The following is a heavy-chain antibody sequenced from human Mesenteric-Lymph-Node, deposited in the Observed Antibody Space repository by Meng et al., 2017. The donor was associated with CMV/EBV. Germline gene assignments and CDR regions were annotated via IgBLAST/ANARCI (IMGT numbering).Heavy chain of an antibody. Sequence: GGSLRLSCVASGFNFSTYWLHWVRQVPGEGLVCVSRISNDGFTTTYADSVKGRFTISRDNAKNTLYLQMNSLRAEDTAVYYCARDPDGPNSSNYFDSWGQGILVTVSS. D-gene: IGHD2/OR15-2a*01. CDR2: ISNDGFTT. CDR3: ARDPDGPNSSNYFDS. V-gene: IGHV3-74*01. CDR1: GFNFSTYW. J-gene: IGHJ4*02.